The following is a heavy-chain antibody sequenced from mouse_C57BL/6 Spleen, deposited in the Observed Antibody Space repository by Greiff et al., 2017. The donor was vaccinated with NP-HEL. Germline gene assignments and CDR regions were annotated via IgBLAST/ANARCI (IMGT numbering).Heavy chain of an antibody. CDR1: GYTFTDYY. J-gene: IGHJ4*01. D-gene: IGHD4-1*01. V-gene: IGHV1-26*01. Sequence: EVKLQQSGPELVKPGASVKISCKASGYTFTDYYMNWVKQSHGKSLEWIGDINPNNGGTSYNQKFKGKATLTVDKSSSTAYMELRSLTSEDSAVYYCARSLTDYAMDYWGQGTSVTVSS. CDR2: INPNNGGT. CDR3: ARSLTDYAMDY.